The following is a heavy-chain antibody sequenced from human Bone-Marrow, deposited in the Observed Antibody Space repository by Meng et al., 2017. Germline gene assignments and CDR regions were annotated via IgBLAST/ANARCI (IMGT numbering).Heavy chain of an antibody. CDR3: ASHYDYGDYWGGAFDI. V-gene: IGHV3-11*01. J-gene: IGHJ3*02. D-gene: IGHD4-17*01. CDR2: ISSSGSTI. Sequence: GESLKISFAASGFTFSDYYMSWIRQAPGTGLEWVSYISSSGSTIYYADSVKVRFTISRDNAKNSLYLQMNSLSAEDTDVYYCASHYDYGDYWGGAFDIWGQGTMVTVSS. CDR1: GFTFSDYY.